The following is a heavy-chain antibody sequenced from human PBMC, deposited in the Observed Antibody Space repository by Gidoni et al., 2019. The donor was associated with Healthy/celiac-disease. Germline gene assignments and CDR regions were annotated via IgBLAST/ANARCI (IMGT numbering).Heavy chain of an antibody. Sequence: QLQLQESGPGLVKPSETLSLTCTVSGGSISSSSYYWGWIRQPPGKGLEWIGSIYYSGSTYYNPSLKSRVTISVDTSKNQFSLKLSSVTAADTAVYYCARSGRGSGSYSSMDVWGQGTTVTVSS. CDR2: IYYSGST. D-gene: IGHD3-10*01. CDR1: GGSISSSSYY. J-gene: IGHJ6*02. V-gene: IGHV4-39*01. CDR3: ARSGRGSGSYSSMDV.